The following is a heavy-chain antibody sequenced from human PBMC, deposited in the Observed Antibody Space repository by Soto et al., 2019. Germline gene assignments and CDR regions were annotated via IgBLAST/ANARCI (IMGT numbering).Heavy chain of an antibody. CDR2: ISAGSSNI. V-gene: IGHV3-21*01. CDR1: GFTFRTYY. D-gene: IGHD6-6*01. J-gene: IGHJ4*02. CDR3: ARQYPSSSRHFDH. Sequence: PGGSLRLSCAASGFTFRTYYMIWVRQAPGKGLEWVSSISAGSSNIYYAPSVKGRFTISRDNAKNLVYLQINSLRAEDTAVYYCARQYPSSSRHFDHWGQATRGTLSS.